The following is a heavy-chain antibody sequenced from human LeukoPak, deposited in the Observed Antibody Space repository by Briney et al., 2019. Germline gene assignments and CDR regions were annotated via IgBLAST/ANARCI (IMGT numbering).Heavy chain of an antibody. Sequence: SETLSLTCAVYGGSFSGYYWSWIRQPPGKGLEWIGEINHSGSTNYNPSLKSRVTISVDTSKNQFSLKLSSVTAADTAVYYCARGAVWWQQPDAFDIWGQGTMVTASS. J-gene: IGHJ3*02. CDR3: ARGAVWWQQPDAFDI. CDR2: INHSGST. D-gene: IGHD6-13*01. V-gene: IGHV4-34*01. CDR1: GGSFSGYY.